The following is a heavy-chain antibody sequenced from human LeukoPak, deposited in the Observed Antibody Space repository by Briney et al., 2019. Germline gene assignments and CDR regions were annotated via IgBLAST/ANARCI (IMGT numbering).Heavy chain of an antibody. CDR3: ARSLLWFGSGGMDV. D-gene: IGHD3-10*01. J-gene: IGHJ6*02. CDR1: GFTFSSYS. V-gene: IGHV3-21*01. Sequence: GGSLRLSRAASGFTFSSYSMNWVRQAPGKGLEWVSSISSSSSYIYYADSVKGRFTISRDNAKNSLYLQMNSLRAEDTAVYYCARSLLWFGSGGMDVWGQGTTVTVSS. CDR2: ISSSSSYI.